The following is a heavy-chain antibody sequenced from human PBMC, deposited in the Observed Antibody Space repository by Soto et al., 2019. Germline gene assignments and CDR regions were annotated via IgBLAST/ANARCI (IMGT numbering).Heavy chain of an antibody. CDR2: ISGSGDST. CDR3: AKSPEISGSAY. Sequence: CGSQRVPSAASWFTCANHAMSWIRQAPGKGLEWVSSISGSGDSTYYADSVRGRFTISRDNSKNTLYLQMNSLRAEDTAVDYCAKSPEISGSAYWRQGTLVTVSS. J-gene: IGHJ4*02. CDR1: WFTCANHA. V-gene: IGHV3-23*01. D-gene: IGHD3-22*01.